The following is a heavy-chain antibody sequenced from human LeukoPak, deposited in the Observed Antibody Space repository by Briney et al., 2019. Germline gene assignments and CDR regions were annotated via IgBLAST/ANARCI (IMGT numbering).Heavy chain of an antibody. D-gene: IGHD3-22*01. Sequence: PGGSLRLSCAASGFTFDDYAMHWVRRAPGKGLEWVSGISWNSGSIGYADSVKGRFTISRDNAKNSLYLQMNSLRAEDTALYYCARGHTYYYDSSGKKPGFYFDYWGQGTLVTVSS. CDR2: ISWNSGSI. CDR3: ARGHTYYYDSSGKKPGFYFDY. CDR1: GFTFDDYA. V-gene: IGHV3-9*01. J-gene: IGHJ4*02.